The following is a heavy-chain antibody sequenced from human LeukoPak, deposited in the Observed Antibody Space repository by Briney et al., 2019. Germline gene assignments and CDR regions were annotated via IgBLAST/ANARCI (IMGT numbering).Heavy chain of an antibody. CDR1: GYTFISHY. J-gene: IGHJ6*02. V-gene: IGHV1-46*01. Sequence: GASVKVSCKASGYTFISHYMHWVRQAPGQGLEWMGIINPSGGSTNYAKKFQGRVTMTRDTSTSTVYMELSSLRSEDTAVYHCARDLGYYTNYNTMDVWGPGTTVTVSS. CDR2: INPSGGST. D-gene: IGHD3-3*01. CDR3: ARDLGYYTNYNTMDV.